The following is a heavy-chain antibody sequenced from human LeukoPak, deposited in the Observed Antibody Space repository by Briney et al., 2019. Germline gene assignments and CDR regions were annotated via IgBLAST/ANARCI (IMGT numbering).Heavy chain of an antibody. CDR2: INTDGNST. V-gene: IGHV3-74*01. Sequence: GGSLRLSCTASGFTFSTYWMHWVRQAPGKGLVWVSQINTDGNSTTYADSVKGRFTVSRDNAKNTLYLQMNSLRAEDTAVYYCARELASGDWGQGTLVTVSS. D-gene: IGHD6-13*01. CDR3: ARELASGD. J-gene: IGHJ4*02. CDR1: GFTFSTYW.